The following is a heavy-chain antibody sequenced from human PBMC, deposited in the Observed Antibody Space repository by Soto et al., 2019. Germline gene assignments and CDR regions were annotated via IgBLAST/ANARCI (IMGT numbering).Heavy chain of an antibody. CDR3: ARDSAYSFDY. Sequence: EVQLVEPGGGLVQPGGSLRLSCTASGFTFSDYSMNWVRQAPGKGLEWASYIGTSTSTVYYADSVEGRFSISRDNAKNSLYLQMDSLRAEDTAVYYCARDSAYSFDYWGQGILVTVSP. CDR1: GFTFSDYS. D-gene: IGHD2-15*01. J-gene: IGHJ4*02. V-gene: IGHV3-48*01. CDR2: IGTSTSTV.